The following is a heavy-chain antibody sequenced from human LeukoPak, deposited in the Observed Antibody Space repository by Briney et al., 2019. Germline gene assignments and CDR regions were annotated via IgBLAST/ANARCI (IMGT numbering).Heavy chain of an antibody. V-gene: IGHV3-23*01. CDR1: GFTFSSYA. CDR3: AKAKSYYSNYDY. D-gene: IGHD4-11*01. CDR2: ISGSGGST. J-gene: IGHJ4*02. Sequence: GGSLRLSCAASGFTFSSYAMSWVRQAPGKGLEWVSAISGSGGSTYYADSVKGRFTISRDNSKNTLYLQVNSLRAEDTAVHYCAKAKSYYSNYDYWGQGTLVTVSS.